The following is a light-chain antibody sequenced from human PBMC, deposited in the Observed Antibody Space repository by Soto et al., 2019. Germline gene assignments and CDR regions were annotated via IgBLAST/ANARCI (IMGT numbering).Light chain of an antibody. CDR1: QSISTF. CDR3: QQIYSTPWT. J-gene: IGKJ1*01. V-gene: IGKV1-39*01. Sequence: IQMTQSPASLSASVGDRVTVTCRASQSISTFLNWYQQKPGKAPNLLIYAASSLHSGVPSRFSGSGSGTDFTLTISSLQPEDFATYFCQQIYSTPWTFGRGTKVDIK. CDR2: AAS.